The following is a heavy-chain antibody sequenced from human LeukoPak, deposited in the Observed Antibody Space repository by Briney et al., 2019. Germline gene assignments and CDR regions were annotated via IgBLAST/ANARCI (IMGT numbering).Heavy chain of an antibody. V-gene: IGHV1-18*01. Sequence: ASVKVSCKASGYTFTSYGISWVRQAPGQGLEWMGWISAYNGNTNYAQKLQGRVTMTTDTSTSTAYMELRSLRSDDTAVYYCARDRGIVGATSSFDYWGQGTLVTVSS. CDR2: ISAYNGNT. D-gene: IGHD1-26*01. J-gene: IGHJ4*02. CDR3: ARDRGIVGATSSFDY. CDR1: GYTFTSYG.